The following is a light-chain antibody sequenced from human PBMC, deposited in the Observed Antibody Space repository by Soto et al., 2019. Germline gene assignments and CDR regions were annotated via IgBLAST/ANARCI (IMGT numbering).Light chain of an antibody. CDR3: QHYKSYSRT. J-gene: IGKJ1*01. CDR1: QNINSW. CDR2: TAS. Sequence: DIQMTQSPSTLSASVGDRVTITCRASQNINSWLAWYQQKPGKAPKLLIYTASNLESGVPSRFSGSGSGTEFTLTISSLQPDDFAAYYCQHYKSYSRTFGQGTKVESK. V-gene: IGKV1-5*03.